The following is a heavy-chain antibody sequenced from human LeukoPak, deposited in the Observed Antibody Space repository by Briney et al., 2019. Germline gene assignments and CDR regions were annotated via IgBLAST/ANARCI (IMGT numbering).Heavy chain of an antibody. CDR2: IYYSGST. V-gene: IGHV4-59*08. Sequence: PSETLSLTCTVSGGSISSYYWSWIRQPPGKGLEWVGYIYYSGSTNYTPSLNSPVTISVDPSKNHFPLKLSSVAAADTAVYYCARLTGTPLFYNWFDPWGQGTLVTLSS. D-gene: IGHD1-7*01. CDR1: GGSISSYY. J-gene: IGHJ5*02. CDR3: ARLTGTPLFYNWFDP.